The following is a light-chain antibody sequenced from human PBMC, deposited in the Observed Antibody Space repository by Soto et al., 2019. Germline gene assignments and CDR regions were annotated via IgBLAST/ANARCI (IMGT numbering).Light chain of an antibody. CDR1: QSILTY. CDR3: QQTYSIPWT. V-gene: IGKV1-39*01. J-gene: IGKJ1*01. Sequence: DIQMTQSPSSLSASVGDSVTITCRTSQSILTYLSWFQQTPGKAPKLLMYATSSLQGGVPSRFSGSGSGTDFTLTISSLQPEDFAAYFCQQTYSIPWTFGQGTKVDIK. CDR2: ATS.